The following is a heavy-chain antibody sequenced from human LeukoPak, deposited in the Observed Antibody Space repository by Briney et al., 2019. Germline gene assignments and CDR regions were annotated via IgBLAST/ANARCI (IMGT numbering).Heavy chain of an antibody. J-gene: IGHJ4*02. Sequence: ASVKVSCKASGYTFTGFYMHWVRQAPGQGLEWMGWINPNSGGTNYAQKFQGRVTMTRDTSISTAYMELSRLRSDDTAVYYCAREGVDWNHSVYYFDYWGQGTLVTVSS. V-gene: IGHV1-2*02. CDR2: INPNSGGT. D-gene: IGHD1-1*01. CDR1: GYTFTGFY. CDR3: AREGVDWNHSVYYFDY.